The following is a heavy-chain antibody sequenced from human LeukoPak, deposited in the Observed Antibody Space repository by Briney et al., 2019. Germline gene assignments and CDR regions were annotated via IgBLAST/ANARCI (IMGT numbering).Heavy chain of an antibody. D-gene: IGHD1-26*01. CDR1: GGTFSSYA. J-gene: IGHJ4*02. CDR2: INPKTGVT. CDR3: ARDLAMYSPDLDY. V-gene: IGHV1-2*02. Sequence: ASVKVSCKASGGTFSSYAITWVRQAPGQGLEWMGWINPKTGVTKYAQNFQGRVTMTRDTSINTAYMEVSRLRSDDTAVFYCARDLAMYSPDLDYWGQGTLVTVSS.